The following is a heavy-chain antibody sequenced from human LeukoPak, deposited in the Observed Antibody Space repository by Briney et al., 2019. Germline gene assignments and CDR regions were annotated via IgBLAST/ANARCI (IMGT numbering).Heavy chain of an antibody. CDR3: ARDLVGGNSRVEDY. CDR1: GYTFTCYF. D-gene: IGHD4-23*01. V-gene: IGHV1-2*02. J-gene: IGHJ4*02. Sequence: ASVKVSCKASGYTFTCYFMHWVRQAPGQGLEWMGWINPNSGGTNYAQKFQGRVTMTGDTSISTAYMELSSLRSEDTAVYYCARDLVGGNSRVEDYWGQGTLVTVSS. CDR2: INPNSGGT.